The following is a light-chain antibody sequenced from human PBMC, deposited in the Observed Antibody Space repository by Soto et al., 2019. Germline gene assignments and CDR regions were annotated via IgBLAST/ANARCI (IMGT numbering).Light chain of an antibody. CDR2: DAS. CDR3: QQYNNWPLT. V-gene: IGKV3-15*01. CDR1: QSISSN. Sequence: ETVMTQSPATLSVSPGERATLSCRASQSISSNLAWFQQKPGQAPRLLTYDASTMATGFPARFSGSGSGTEFTLTISSLQSEDFEVYYCQQYNNWPLTFGGGTKVEIK. J-gene: IGKJ4*01.